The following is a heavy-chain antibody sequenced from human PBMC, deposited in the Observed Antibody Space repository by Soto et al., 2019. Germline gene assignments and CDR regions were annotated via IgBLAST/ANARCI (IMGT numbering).Heavy chain of an antibody. J-gene: IGHJ6*03. Sequence: GGSLRLSCAASGFTVSSNYMSWVRQAPGKGLEWVSVIYSGGSTYYADSVKGRFTISRDNSKNTLYLQMNSLRAEDTAVYYCARDYLSFWSGRLMDVWGKGTTVTVSS. V-gene: IGHV3-66*01. CDR1: GFTVSSNY. CDR2: IYSGGST. CDR3: ARDYLSFWSGRLMDV. D-gene: IGHD3-3*01.